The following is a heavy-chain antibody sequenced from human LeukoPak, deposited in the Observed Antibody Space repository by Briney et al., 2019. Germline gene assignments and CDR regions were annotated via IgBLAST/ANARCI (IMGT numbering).Heavy chain of an antibody. J-gene: IGHJ4*02. D-gene: IGHD6-6*01. CDR1: GFTFSSYS. V-gene: IGHV3-21*01. CDR2: ISSSSSYI. CDR3: ARVSSAGTGGDY. Sequence: PGGSLRLSCAASGFTFSSYSMNWVRQAPGKGLEWVSSISSSSSYIYYAASVKGRFTISRDNAKNSLYLQMNSLRAEDTAVYYCARVSSAGTGGDYWGQGTLVTVSS.